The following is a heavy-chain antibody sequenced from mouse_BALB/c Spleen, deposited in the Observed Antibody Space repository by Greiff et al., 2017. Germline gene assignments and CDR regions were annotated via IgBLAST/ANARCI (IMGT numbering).Heavy chain of an antibody. J-gene: IGHJ2*01. CDR2: ISSGGSYT. CDR1: GFTFSSYT. D-gene: IGHD1-1*01. CDR3: TRGTTVPYFDY. V-gene: IGHV5-6-4*01. Sequence: EVQLVESGGGLVKPGGSLKLSCAASGFTFSSYTMSWVRQTPEKRLEWVATISSGGSYTYYPDSVKGRFTISRDNAKNTLYLQMSSLKSEDTAMYYCTRGTTVPYFDYWGQGTTLTVSS.